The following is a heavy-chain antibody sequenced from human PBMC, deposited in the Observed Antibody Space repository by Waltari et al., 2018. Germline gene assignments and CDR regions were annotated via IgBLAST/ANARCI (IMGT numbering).Heavy chain of an antibody. CDR1: GGTLSSYA. V-gene: IGHV1-69*13. CDR3: ARDSYGDYTYYFDY. D-gene: IGHD4-17*01. CDR2: IIPIFGTA. J-gene: IGHJ4*02. Sequence: QVQLVQSGAEVKKPGSSVKVYCKASGGTLSSYAISWVGTAPGQGLEWMGGIIPIFGTANYAQKFQGRVTITADESTSTAYMELSSLRSEDTAVYYCARDSYGDYTYYFDYWGQGTLVTVSS.